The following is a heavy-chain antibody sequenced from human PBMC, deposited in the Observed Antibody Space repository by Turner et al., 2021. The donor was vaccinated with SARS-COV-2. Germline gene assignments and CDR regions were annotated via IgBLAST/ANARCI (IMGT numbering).Heavy chain of an antibody. CDR2: IYYSGST. V-gene: IGHV4-39*01. D-gene: IGHD3-10*02. CDR3: ASETRYYSGRGWFDP. Sequence: QLQLQESGPGLVKPSETLSLTCTVSGGSISSSSYYGGWIRQPPGKGLEWIGSIYYSGSTYYNPSLKSRVTISVDTSKNQFSLKLSSVTAADTAVYYCASETRYYSGRGWFDPWGQGTLVTVSS. J-gene: IGHJ5*02. CDR1: GGSISSSSYY.